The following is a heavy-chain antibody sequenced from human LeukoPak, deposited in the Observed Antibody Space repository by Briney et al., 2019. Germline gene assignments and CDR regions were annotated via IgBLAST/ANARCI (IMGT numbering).Heavy chain of an antibody. CDR3: TTEGGVEDYFDY. CDR1: GFTFSNAW. J-gene: IGHJ4*02. D-gene: IGHD1-1*01. CDR2: IKSKTDGGTT. Sequence: PGGSLRLSCAASGFTFSNAWMSWVRQAPGKGLEWVGRIKSKTDGGTTNYAAPVKGRFTISRDDSKNTLYLQMNSLKTEDTAVYYCTTEGGVEDYFDYWGQGTLVTVSS. V-gene: IGHV3-15*01.